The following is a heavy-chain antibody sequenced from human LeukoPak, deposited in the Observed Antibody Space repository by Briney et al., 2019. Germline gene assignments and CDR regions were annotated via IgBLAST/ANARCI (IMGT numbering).Heavy chain of an antibody. CDR3: ARMLGILDY. J-gene: IGHJ4*02. D-gene: IGHD7-27*01. CDR1: GFTFSSYE. CDR2: ISSGSTI. V-gene: IGHV3-48*03. Sequence: GGSLRLSCAASGFTFSSYEMNWVRQAPGKGLEWVSYISSGSTIYYADSVKGRFTISRDNAKNSLYLQMNSLRAEDTAVYYCARMLGILDYWGQGTLVTVSS.